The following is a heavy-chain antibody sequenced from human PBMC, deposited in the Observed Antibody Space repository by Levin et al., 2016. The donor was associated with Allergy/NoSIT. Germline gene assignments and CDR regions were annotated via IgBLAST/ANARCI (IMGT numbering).Heavy chain of an antibody. D-gene: IGHD3-16*01. Sequence: WIRQPPGKGLEWIGEINHSGSTNYNPSLKSRVTISVDTSKNQFSLKLSSVTAADTAVYYCARTGDGNWYFDLWGRGTLVTVSS. V-gene: IGHV4-34*01. CDR3: ARTGDGNWYFDL. J-gene: IGHJ2*01. CDR2: INHSGST.